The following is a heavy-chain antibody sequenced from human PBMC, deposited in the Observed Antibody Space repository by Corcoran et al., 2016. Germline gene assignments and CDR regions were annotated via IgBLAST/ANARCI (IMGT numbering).Heavy chain of an antibody. Sequence: QVQLVQSGAEVKKPGASVKVSCKASGYTFTSYGISWVRQAPGQGLAWMGWISAYNGNTNYAQKLQGRGTMTTDTSTSTAYMELRSLRSDDTAVYYCARDLGVVLMVYANTYYFDYWGHGTLVTVSS. J-gene: IGHJ4*01. CDR3: ARDLGVVLMVYANTYYFDY. CDR2: ISAYNGNT. D-gene: IGHD2-8*01. CDR1: GYTFTSYG. V-gene: IGHV1-18*01.